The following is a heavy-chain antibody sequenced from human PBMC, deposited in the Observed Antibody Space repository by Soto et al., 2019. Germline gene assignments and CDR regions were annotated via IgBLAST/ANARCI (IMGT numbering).Heavy chain of an antibody. J-gene: IGHJ3*02. CDR3: VRGYSSGFYESDAFYI. Sequence: QVQLVESGGGLVKPGGSLRLSCAASGFTFSDYYMSWIRQAPGKGLEWVSYISSSGSTIYYADSVKGGFTISRDNAKNSRYLQTNSLRAEGTAVYYCVRGYSSGFYESDAFYIWGQGTMVTVSS. V-gene: IGHV3-11*01. D-gene: IGHD6-19*01. CDR1: GFTFSDYY. CDR2: ISSSGSTI.